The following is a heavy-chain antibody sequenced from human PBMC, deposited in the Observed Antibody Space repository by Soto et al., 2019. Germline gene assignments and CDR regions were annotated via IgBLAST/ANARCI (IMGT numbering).Heavy chain of an antibody. CDR2: IYYSGST. D-gene: IGHD3-22*01. V-gene: IGHV4-59*08. CDR3: ARRQYYYDSSGYYYGGFDY. Sequence: SEPLSLTFTTSGGSISSYYWSWIRQPPGKGLEWIVYIYYSGSTNYNPSLKSRVTISVDTSKNQFSLKLSSVTAADTAVYYCARRQYYYDSSGYYYGGFDYWGQGTLVTVS. J-gene: IGHJ4*02. CDR1: GGSISSYY.